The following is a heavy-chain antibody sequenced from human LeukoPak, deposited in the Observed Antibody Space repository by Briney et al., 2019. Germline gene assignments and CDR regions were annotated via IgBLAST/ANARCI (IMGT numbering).Heavy chain of an antibody. Sequence: SVKVSCKASGGTFSSYAISWVRQAPGQGLEWMGGIIPIFGTANYAQKFQGRVTITADESTSTAYMELRSLRSDDTAVYYCARTNLDCKNGVCYDYWGQGTLVTVSS. CDR2: IIPIFGTA. D-gene: IGHD2-8*01. V-gene: IGHV1-69*13. CDR3: ARTNLDCKNGVCYDY. CDR1: GGTFSSYA. J-gene: IGHJ4*02.